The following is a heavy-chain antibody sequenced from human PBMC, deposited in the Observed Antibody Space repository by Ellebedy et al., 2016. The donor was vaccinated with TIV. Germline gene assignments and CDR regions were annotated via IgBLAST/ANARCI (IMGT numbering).Heavy chain of an antibody. CDR2: ISGSGGST. CDR3: MGGYTSYYYYGMDV. J-gene: IGHJ6*02. D-gene: IGHD3-16*02. Sequence: GESLKISXAASGFTFSSYAMSWVRQAPGKGLEWVSAISGSGGSTYYADSVKGRFTISRDNSKNTLYLQMNSLRAEDTAVYYAMGGYTSYYYYGMDVWGQGTTVTVSS. V-gene: IGHV3-23*01. CDR1: GFTFSSYA.